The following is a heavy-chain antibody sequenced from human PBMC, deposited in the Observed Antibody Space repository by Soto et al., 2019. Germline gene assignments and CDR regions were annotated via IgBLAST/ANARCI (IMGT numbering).Heavy chain of an antibody. V-gene: IGHV2-5*01. D-gene: IGHD4-4*01. CDR1: GFSFASGVG. CDR3: ARSPYSAFDGTRWFDP. Sequence: GSGPTLVNPTQTLTLTCTFSGFSFASGVGVGWIRQPPGKAPEWLALIYWTDDKRYSPSLRARLTITRDTSKNQVVLTLTNMDPVDTATYYCARSPYSAFDGTRWFDPWGQGTLVTVSS. CDR2: IYWTDDK. J-gene: IGHJ5*02.